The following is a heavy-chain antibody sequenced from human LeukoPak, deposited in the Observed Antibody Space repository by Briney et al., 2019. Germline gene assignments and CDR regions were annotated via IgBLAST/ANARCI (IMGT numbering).Heavy chain of an antibody. V-gene: IGHV1-18*01. CDR1: GYTFTNYA. CDR2: ISGHNGNT. D-gene: IGHD2-2*01. J-gene: IGHJ4*02. Sequence: ASVKVSCKASGYTFTNYAISWVRQAPGQGLGWMGWISGHNGNTNYAQNLQGRVTMTRDTSISTAYMELSRLRSDDTAVYYCARGGRTVVVPAAMGGYWGQGTLVTVSS. CDR3: ARGGRTVVVPAAMGGY.